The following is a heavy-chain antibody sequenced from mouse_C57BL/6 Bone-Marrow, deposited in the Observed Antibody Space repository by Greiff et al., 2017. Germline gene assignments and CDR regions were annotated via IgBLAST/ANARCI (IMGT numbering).Heavy chain of an antibody. CDR1: GYTFTSYW. V-gene: IGHV1-59*01. CDR3: ARLVGYSPFAY. Sequence: QVQLQQPGAELVRPGTSVKLSCTASGYTFTSYWMHWVKQRPGQGLEWIGVIDPSDSYTNYNQKFKGKATLTVDTSSSTAYMQLSSLTSEDSAVYYCARLVGYSPFAYWGQGTLVTVSA. J-gene: IGHJ3*01. D-gene: IGHD2-3*01. CDR2: IDPSDSYT.